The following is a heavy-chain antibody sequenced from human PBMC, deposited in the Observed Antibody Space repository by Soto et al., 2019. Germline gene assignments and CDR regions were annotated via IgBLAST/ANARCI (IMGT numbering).Heavy chain of an antibody. CDR1: GDSMTTVDYY. CDR3: TRGDY. CDR2: ISYSGST. V-gene: IGHV4-31*03. Sequence: QVQLQESGPGLVKPSQTLSLTCTVSGDSMTTVDYYWTWIRQHPGQGLEWIGFISYSGSTYYSSSLKGRVAISADTSKNQFSLKLNSVTAADTAVYYCTRGDYWGQGTLVTVSS. J-gene: IGHJ4*02.